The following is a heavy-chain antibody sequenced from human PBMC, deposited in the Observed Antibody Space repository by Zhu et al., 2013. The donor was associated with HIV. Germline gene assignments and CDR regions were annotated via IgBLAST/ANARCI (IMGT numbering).Heavy chain of an antibody. D-gene: IGHD5-18*01. Sequence: QVQLVQSGAEVKKPGSSVKVSCKASGGTFSSYAISWVRQAPGQGLEWMGGIIPIFGTANYAQKFQGRVTITADESTSTAYMELSSLRSEDTAVYYCARPDPLSDTAMVLAPFSFPPGNYYYGMDVWDQGP. V-gene: IGHV1-69*01. CDR2: IIPIFGTA. J-gene: IGHJ6*02. CDR1: GGTFSSYA. CDR3: ARPDPLSDTAMVLAPFSFPPGNYYYGMDV.